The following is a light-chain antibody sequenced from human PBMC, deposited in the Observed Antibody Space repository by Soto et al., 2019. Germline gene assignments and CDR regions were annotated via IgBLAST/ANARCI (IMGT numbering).Light chain of an antibody. CDR1: TGAVTSSYY. Sequence: QTVVTQEPSLTVSPGGTVTLTCASSTGAVTSSYYPNWFQQKPGQAPRALIYSTGNKHSWTPARFSGSLLGGKAALTLSGVQPEDEAEYYCLLYVGGAVIFGGGTKVTVL. CDR3: LLYVGGAVI. CDR2: STG. J-gene: IGLJ2*01. V-gene: IGLV7-43*01.